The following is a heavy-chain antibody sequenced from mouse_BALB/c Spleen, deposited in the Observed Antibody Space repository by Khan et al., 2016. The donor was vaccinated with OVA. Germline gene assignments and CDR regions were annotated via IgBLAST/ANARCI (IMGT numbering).Heavy chain of an antibody. CDR2: IWSAGST. CDR1: GFSLDKYS. CDR3: ARSGYDYGRGALFAY. Sequence: QVQLKQSGPGLVAPSQSLSITCTVSGFSLDKYSIHWIRQSPGKGLEWLGVIWSAGSTDYNAAFISRLTITKDNSRSQVFFQVNSLQPNDTAIYYCARSGYDYGRGALFAYWGQGTLVTVSA. D-gene: IGHD2-4*01. J-gene: IGHJ3*01. V-gene: IGHV2-2*02.